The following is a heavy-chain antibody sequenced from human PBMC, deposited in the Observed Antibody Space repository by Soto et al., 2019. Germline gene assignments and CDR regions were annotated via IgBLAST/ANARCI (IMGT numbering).Heavy chain of an antibody. CDR1: GGSISSSSYY. D-gene: IGHD6-19*01. J-gene: IGHJ6*03. V-gene: IGHV4-39*01. CDR2: IYYSGST. CDR3: ARLVAGYYMDA. Sequence: TSETLSLTCTVSGGSISSSSYYWGWIRQPPGKGLEWIGSIYYSGSTYYNPSLKSRVTISVDTSKNQFSLKLSSVTAADTAVYYCARLVAGYYMDAWGKGTTVTVSS.